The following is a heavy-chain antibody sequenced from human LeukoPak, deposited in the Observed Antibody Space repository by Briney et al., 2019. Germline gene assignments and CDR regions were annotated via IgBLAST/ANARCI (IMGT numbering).Heavy chain of an antibody. J-gene: IGHJ4*02. Sequence: SETLSLTCTVSGGSISSSSYYWGWIRQPPGKGLEWIGSIYYSGSTNYNPSLKSRVTISVDTSKNQFSLKLSSVTAADTAVYYCARAPYSGYDPFDYWGQGTLVTVSS. CDR1: GGSISSSSYY. D-gene: IGHD5-12*01. CDR2: IYYSGST. V-gene: IGHV4-39*07. CDR3: ARAPYSGYDPFDY.